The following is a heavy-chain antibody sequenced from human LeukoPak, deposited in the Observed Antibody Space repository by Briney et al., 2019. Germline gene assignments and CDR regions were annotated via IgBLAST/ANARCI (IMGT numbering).Heavy chain of an antibody. Sequence: GGSLRLSCAASGFTFSDYYMSWIRQAPGKGLEWVSYISSSGSTIYYADSVKGRFTISRDNAKNSLYLQMNSLRAEDTAVYYCARDVRARGGFGELWFLYYYGMDVWGQGTTVTVSS. J-gene: IGHJ6*02. CDR3: ARDVRARGGFGELWFLYYYGMDV. V-gene: IGHV3-11*01. CDR1: GFTFSDYY. D-gene: IGHD3-10*01. CDR2: ISSSGSTI.